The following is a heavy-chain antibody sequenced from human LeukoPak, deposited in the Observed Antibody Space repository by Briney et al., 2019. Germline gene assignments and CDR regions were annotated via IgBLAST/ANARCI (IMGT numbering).Heavy chain of an antibody. Sequence: GSLRLSCTVSGFTVSSNSMSWVRQPPGKGLEWIGYIYYSGSTNYNPSLKSRVTISVDTSKNQFSLKLSSVTAADTAIYYCARESGSYLWRSWLNPWGQGTLVTVSS. V-gene: IGHV4-59*02. J-gene: IGHJ5*02. D-gene: IGHD3-16*01. CDR1: GFTVSSNS. CDR2: IYYSGST. CDR3: ARESGSYLWRSWLNP.